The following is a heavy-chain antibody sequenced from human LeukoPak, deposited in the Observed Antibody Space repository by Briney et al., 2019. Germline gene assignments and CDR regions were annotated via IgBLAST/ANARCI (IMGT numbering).Heavy chain of an antibody. D-gene: IGHD1/OR15-1a*01. V-gene: IGHV3-72*01. CDR3: TRCSTGTRLYYFDY. CDR1: GFTFSDSY. Sequence: PGGSLRLSCTASGFTFSDSYIDWVRQAPGKGLEWVGRSRNKANSYTTEYAASVRGRFTISRDESKNLLYLQMNSLKTEDTAVYYCTRCSTGTRLYYFDYWGQGTLVTVSS. J-gene: IGHJ4*02. CDR2: SRNKANSYTT.